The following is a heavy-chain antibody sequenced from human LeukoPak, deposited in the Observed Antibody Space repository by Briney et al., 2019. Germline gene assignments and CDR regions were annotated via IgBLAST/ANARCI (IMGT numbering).Heavy chain of an antibody. CDR2: IKEDGTES. Sequence: GRSLRLSCVASEFPFSNYWMSWARQVAGKGLEWVANIKEDGTESYYVDCVKGRFTIHRDQGKSSLFLQMKSLRVENTAMYCCARGHFVYCVNGVCNSDHFFDWWGEGSLVADSS. D-gene: IGHD2-8*01. V-gene: IGHV3-7*01. J-gene: IGHJ4*02. CDR1: EFPFSNYW. CDR3: ARGHFVYCVNGVCNSDHFFDW.